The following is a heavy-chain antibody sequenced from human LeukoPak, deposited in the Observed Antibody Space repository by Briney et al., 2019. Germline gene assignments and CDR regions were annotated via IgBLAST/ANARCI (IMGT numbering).Heavy chain of an antibody. CDR2: ISGSGGST. J-gene: IGHJ4*02. CDR3: AKDYYGGHGYGPFDY. D-gene: IGHD5-18*01. Sequence: PGGSLRLSCAASGFTFSSYAMTWVRHAPGKGLEWISLISGSGGSTSYADSVKGRFTISRDNSKNTLYLQMTSLRAEDAAIYYCAKDYYGGHGYGPFDYWGQGTLVTVSS. V-gene: IGHV3-23*01. CDR1: GFTFSSYA.